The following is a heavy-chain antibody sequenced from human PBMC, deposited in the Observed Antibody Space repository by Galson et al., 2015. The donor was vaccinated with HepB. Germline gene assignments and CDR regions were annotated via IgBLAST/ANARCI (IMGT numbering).Heavy chain of an antibody. Sequence: SLRLSCAASGFTFSSYAMHWVRQAPGKGLEWVAVISYDGSNKYYADSVKGRFTISRDNSKNTLYLQMNSLRAEDTAVYYCARDYASSWYFNPYYGMDVWGQGTTVTVS. D-gene: IGHD6-13*01. CDR3: ARDYASSWYFNPYYGMDV. CDR2: ISYDGSNK. V-gene: IGHV3-30*04. CDR1: GFTFSSYA. J-gene: IGHJ6*02.